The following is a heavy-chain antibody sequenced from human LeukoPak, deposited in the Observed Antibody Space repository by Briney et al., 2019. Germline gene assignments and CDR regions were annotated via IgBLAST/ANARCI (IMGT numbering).Heavy chain of an antibody. J-gene: IGHJ5*02. CDR3: ARTRPYSSDWFDP. CDR1: GFTFSSYW. CDR2: INGDGSSA. D-gene: IGHD6-19*01. Sequence: GRSLRLSCADSGFTFSSYWMHWVRQAPGKGLVWVSRINGDGSSATYADSVKGRFTISRDNARNTLYLQMNSLRADDTAMYYCARTRPYSSDWFDPWGQGTLVTVSS. V-gene: IGHV3-74*01.